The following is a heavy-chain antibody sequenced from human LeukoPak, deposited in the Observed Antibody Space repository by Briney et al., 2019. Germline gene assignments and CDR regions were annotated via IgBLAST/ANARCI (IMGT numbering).Heavy chain of an antibody. CDR1: GFTFSSYS. Sequence: PGGSLRLSCAVSGFTFSSYSMNWVRQAPGKGLEWVSSISSSSSYIYYADSVKGRFTISRDNPKNSLYLQMNSLRAEDTAVYYCAITGDTVAPNYHYYNYMDVWGKGTTVTVSS. CDR2: ISSSSSYI. V-gene: IGHV3-21*01. D-gene: IGHD6-19*01. J-gene: IGHJ6*03. CDR3: AITGDTVAPNYHYYNYMDV.